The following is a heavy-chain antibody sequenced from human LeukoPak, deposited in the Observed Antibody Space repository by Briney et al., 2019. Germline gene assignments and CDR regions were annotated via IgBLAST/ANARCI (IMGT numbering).Heavy chain of an antibody. CDR2: ISSSGTYI. Sequence: GGSLRLSCAASGFTFSSYTINWVRQAPGKGLEWVSSISSSGTYIYYADSVKGRFTISRDNAKNSLYLQMNGLRAEDTAVYYCARESTVYPDYWGQGTLVTVSS. V-gene: IGHV3-21*01. CDR3: ARESTVYPDY. D-gene: IGHD2-8*01. J-gene: IGHJ4*02. CDR1: GFTFSSYT.